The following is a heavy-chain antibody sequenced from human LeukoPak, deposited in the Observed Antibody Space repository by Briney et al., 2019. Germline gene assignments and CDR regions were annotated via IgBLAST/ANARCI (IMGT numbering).Heavy chain of an antibody. V-gene: IGHV4-34*01. D-gene: IGHD3-10*01. CDR3: ARSDGYGLVGI. CDR2: IYSSGST. Sequence: SETLSLTCAVYGGSFSGYYWGWIRQPPGKTLEWIGSIYSSGSTYYNPSLKSQVIIMIDTPKNHFSLTLSSVTAADTAVYYCARSDGYGLVGIWGQGTMVTVSS. J-gene: IGHJ3*02. CDR1: GGSFSGYY.